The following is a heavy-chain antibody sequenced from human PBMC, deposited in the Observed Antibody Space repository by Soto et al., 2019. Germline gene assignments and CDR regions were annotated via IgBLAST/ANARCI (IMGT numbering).Heavy chain of an antibody. D-gene: IGHD3-16*01. CDR1: GFTFSSYS. Sequence: GGSLRLSCAASGFTFSSYSMNWVRQAPGKGLEWVSSISSSSSYIYYADSVKGRFTISRDNAKNSLYLQMNSLRAEDTAVYYCAREKNPRGNHREHGFDYWGQGTLVTVSS. CDR2: ISSSSSYI. CDR3: AREKNPRGNHREHGFDY. V-gene: IGHV3-21*01. J-gene: IGHJ4*02.